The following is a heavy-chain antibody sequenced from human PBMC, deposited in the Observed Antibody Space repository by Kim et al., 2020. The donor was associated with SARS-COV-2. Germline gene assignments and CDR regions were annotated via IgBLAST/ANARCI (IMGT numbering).Heavy chain of an antibody. CDR2: INPSGGST. CDR1: GYTFTSYY. V-gene: IGHV1-46*01. CDR3: ARDQGIAAAEIKYGMDV. J-gene: IGHJ6*02. Sequence: ASVKVSCKASGYTFTSYYMHWVRQAPGQGLEWMGIINPSGGSTSYAQKFQGRVTMTRDTSTSTVYMELSSLRSEDTAVYYCARDQGIAAAEIKYGMDVWGQGTTVTLSS. D-gene: IGHD6-13*01.